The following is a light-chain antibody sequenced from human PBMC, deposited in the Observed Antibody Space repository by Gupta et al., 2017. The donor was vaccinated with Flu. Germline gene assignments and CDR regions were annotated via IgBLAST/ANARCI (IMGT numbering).Light chain of an antibody. V-gene: IGKV3-20*01. CDR3: QHYGT. CDR1: QSVDSSY. J-gene: IGKJ5*01. Sequence: EIVLTQSPGTLSLSPGERATLSCRASQSVDSSYLAWYQQKPGQAPRLLIYGTSTRATGIPDRFSGSGSGTDFTLTISRMEPEDIAVDYCQHYGTFGQGTRLEIK. CDR2: GTS.